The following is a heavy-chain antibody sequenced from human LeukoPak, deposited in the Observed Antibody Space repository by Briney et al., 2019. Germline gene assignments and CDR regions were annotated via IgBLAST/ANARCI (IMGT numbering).Heavy chain of an antibody. J-gene: IGHJ4*02. CDR3: ARQRSDFWSGYMYFDY. Sequence: GGSLRLSCAASGFTFSSNYMSWVRQAPGKGLEWVSVIYSGGSTYYADSVKGRFTISRDNSKNTLYLQMNSLRAEDTAVYYCARQRSDFWSGYMYFDYWGQGTLVTVSS. CDR2: IYSGGST. D-gene: IGHD3-3*01. V-gene: IGHV3-66*04. CDR1: GFTFSSNY.